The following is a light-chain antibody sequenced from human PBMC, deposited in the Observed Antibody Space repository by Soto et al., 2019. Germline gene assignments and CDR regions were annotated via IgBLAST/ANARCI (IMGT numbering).Light chain of an antibody. CDR1: SSDVGTYNL. CDR2: EVI. J-gene: IGLJ2*01. CDR3: CSYAGSSIVV. V-gene: IGLV2-23*02. Sequence: QSALTQPASVSGSPGQSITISCTGSSSDVGTYNLVSWYQHHPGKAPKLMISEVIKRPSGVSNRFSGSKSGNTASLTISGRQAEDEADYYCCSYAGSSIVVFGGGTKLTVL.